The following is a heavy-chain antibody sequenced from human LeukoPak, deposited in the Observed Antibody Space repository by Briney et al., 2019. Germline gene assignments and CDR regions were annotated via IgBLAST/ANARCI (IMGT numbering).Heavy chain of an antibody. CDR1: GYSISSGYY. Sequence: PSETLSLTCAVSGYSISSGYYWGWIRQPPGKGLEWIGSIYHSGSTYYNPSLKSRVTISVDTSKNQFSLKLSSVTAADTAVYYCARLSRGYDSSGYYYYFDYWGQGTLVTVSS. J-gene: IGHJ4*02. CDR2: IYHSGST. D-gene: IGHD3-22*01. V-gene: IGHV4-38-2*01. CDR3: ARLSRGYDSSGYYYYFDY.